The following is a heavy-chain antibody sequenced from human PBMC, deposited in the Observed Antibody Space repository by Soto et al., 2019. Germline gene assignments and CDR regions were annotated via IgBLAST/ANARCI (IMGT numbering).Heavy chain of an antibody. Sequence: SVKVSCKASGGTFSSYAISWVRQAPGQGLEWMGGIIPIFGTANYAQKFQGRVTITADESTSTAYMELSSLRSEDTAVYYCARDLFGYYGSGSFGGRWGQGTLVTVSS. J-gene: IGHJ4*02. CDR2: IIPIFGTA. CDR3: ARDLFGYYGSGSFGGR. CDR1: GGTFSSYA. D-gene: IGHD3-10*01. V-gene: IGHV1-69*13.